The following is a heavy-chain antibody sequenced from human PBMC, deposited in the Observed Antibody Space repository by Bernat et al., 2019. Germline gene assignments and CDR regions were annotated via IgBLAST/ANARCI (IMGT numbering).Heavy chain of an antibody. J-gene: IGHJ4*02. Sequence: EVQLVESGGGLVQPGGSLRLSCVASGFSFSIYSMNWVRQAPGKGLEWVGRIKSKTDGGTTDYAAPVKGRFTISRDDSKNTLYLQMNSLKTEDTAVYYCSSSGTLDYWGQGTLVTVSS. CDR3: SSSGTLDY. D-gene: IGHD6-6*01. CDR1: GFSFSIYS. V-gene: IGHV3-15*07. CDR2: IKSKTDGGTT.